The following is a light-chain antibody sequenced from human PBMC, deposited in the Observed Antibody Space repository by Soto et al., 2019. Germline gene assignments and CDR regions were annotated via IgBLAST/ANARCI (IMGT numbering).Light chain of an antibody. CDR1: SPNIGAGYD. CDR2: GNS. V-gene: IGLV1-40*01. CDR3: QSYDSSLSGVV. Sequence: QSVLTQPPSVPGAQGRRVTISCTGGSPNIGAGYDVHWYQQLPGTAPKLLIYGNSNRPSGVPDRFSGSKSGTSASLAITGLQAEDEADYYCQSYDSSLSGVVFGGGTKLTVL. J-gene: IGLJ2*01.